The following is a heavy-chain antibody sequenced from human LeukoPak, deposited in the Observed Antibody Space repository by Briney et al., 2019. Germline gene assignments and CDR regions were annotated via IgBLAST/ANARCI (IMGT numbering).Heavy chain of an antibody. Sequence: ASVKVSCKASGYAFTSYGINWVRQATGQGLEWMGWMNPNSGNTGYAQKFQGRVTITRNTSISTAYMELSSLRSEDTAVYYCARGGYSGSYRVLDYWGQGTLVTVSS. D-gene: IGHD1-26*01. J-gene: IGHJ4*02. CDR2: MNPNSGNT. CDR3: ARGGYSGSYRVLDY. V-gene: IGHV1-8*03. CDR1: GYAFTSYG.